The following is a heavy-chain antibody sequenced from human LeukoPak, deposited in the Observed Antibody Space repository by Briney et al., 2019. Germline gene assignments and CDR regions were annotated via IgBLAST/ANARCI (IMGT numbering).Heavy chain of an antibody. CDR3: ARLVRGLYWLDP. CDR1: GYSLTAYN. V-gene: IGHV1-2*02. D-gene: IGHD3-10*01. J-gene: IGHJ5*02. CDR2: INPNSGGT. Sequence: ASVKVSCKASGYSLTAYNIHWVRQAPGQGLEWMAWINPNSGGTNCAQKFQGRVTVTRDTSISTAYMEMNSLTSDDTAVYYCARLVRGLYWLDPWGQGTQVTVSS.